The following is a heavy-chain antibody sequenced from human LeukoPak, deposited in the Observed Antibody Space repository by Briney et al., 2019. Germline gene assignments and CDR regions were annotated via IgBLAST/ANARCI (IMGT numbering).Heavy chain of an antibody. CDR3: AREKEAAAGQTYYFDY. V-gene: IGHV3-30*04. D-gene: IGHD6-13*01. J-gene: IGHJ4*02. Sequence: GGSLRLSCAASGFTFSSYAMHWVRQAPGKGLEWVAVISYDGSNKYYADSVKGRFTISRDNSKNTLYLQMNSLRAEDTAVYYCAREKEAAAGQTYYFDYWGQGTLVTVSS. CDR1: GFTFSSYA. CDR2: ISYDGSNK.